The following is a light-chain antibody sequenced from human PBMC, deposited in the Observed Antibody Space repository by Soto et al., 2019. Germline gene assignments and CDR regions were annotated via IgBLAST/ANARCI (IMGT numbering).Light chain of an antibody. Sequence: EIVMTQSPATLSVSPGERATLSCRASQSVSTDLAWYQQKPGQAPRRLIYGASTRATGIPARFSGSGSGTEFTLNINSLQSEDLAIYYCHQYNEWPRFTFGPGTKVEIK. J-gene: IGKJ3*01. CDR3: HQYNEWPRFT. V-gene: IGKV3-15*01. CDR2: GAS. CDR1: QSVSTD.